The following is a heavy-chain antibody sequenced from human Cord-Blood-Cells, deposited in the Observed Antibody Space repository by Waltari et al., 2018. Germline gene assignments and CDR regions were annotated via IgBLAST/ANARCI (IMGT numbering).Heavy chain of an antibody. J-gene: IGHJ3*02. CDR3: ATVGYCTNGVCYIDDAFDI. V-gene: IGHV1-24*01. CDR2: FDPEDGET. Sequence: QVQLVQSGAEVKKPGASVKVSCKVSGYTLTELSMHWVRQVLGKEPEWMGGFDPEDGETIYAHKFQGRVTMTEDTSTDTAYMELSSLRSEDTAVYYCATVGYCTNGVCYIDDAFDIWGQGTMVTVSS. D-gene: IGHD2-8*01. CDR1: GYTLTELS.